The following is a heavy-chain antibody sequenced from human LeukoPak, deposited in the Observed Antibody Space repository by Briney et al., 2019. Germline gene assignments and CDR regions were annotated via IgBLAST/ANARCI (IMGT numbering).Heavy chain of an antibody. D-gene: IGHD5-12*01. CDR3: ARGGYSGYDFAY. J-gene: IGHJ4*02. CDR1: GGSITSYY. V-gene: IGHV4-59*01. Sequence: SETLSLTCTVSGGSITSYYWSWIRQPPGKGLEWIGYIYYSGSTNYNPSLKSRVTISVDTSKNQFSLKLSSVTAADTAVYYCARGGYSGYDFAYWGQGTLVTVSS. CDR2: IYYSGST.